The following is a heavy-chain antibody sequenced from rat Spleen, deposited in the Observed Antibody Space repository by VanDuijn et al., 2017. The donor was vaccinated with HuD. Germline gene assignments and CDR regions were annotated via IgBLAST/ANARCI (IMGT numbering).Heavy chain of an antibody. CDR1: GFTYSNYV. D-gene: IGHD1-3*01. V-gene: IGHV5-31*01. CDR2: IINTGGTT. CDR3: TRAPYGYFDY. J-gene: IGHJ2*01. Sequence: EVQLVESGGGLVQPGRSLKLSCAASGFTYSNYVMAWIRQVPGKGLEWVASIINTGGTTYYPDSVKGRFTISRDSAKSTLYLQMNSLRPEDTATYYCTRAPYGYFDYWGQGVEVTVSS.